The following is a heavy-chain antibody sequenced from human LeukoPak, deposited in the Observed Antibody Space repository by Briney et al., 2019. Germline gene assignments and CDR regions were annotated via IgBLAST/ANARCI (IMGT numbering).Heavy chain of an antibody. CDR1: GGTFSSYA. D-gene: IGHD5-18*01. J-gene: IGHJ4*02. Sequence: ASVKVSCKASGGTFSSYAISWVRQAPGQGLEWMGWISAYNGNTNYAQKLQGRVTMTTDTSTSTAYMELRSLRSDDTAVYYCARDRGYSYGYGVDYWGQGTLVTVSS. CDR2: ISAYNGNT. V-gene: IGHV1-18*01. CDR3: ARDRGYSYGYGVDY.